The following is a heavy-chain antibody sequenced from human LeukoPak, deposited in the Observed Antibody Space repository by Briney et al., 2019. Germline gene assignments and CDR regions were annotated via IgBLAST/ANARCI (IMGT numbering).Heavy chain of an antibody. CDR1: GDSVSSNSAA. D-gene: IGHD6-19*01. J-gene: IGHJ4*02. CDR2: TYYRSKWYN. CDR3: AREATGWRPLDF. V-gene: IGHV6-1*01. Sequence: SQTLSLTCAVSGDSVSSNSAAWNWIRQSPSRGLEWLGRTYYRSKWYNDYAVSVKGQVTINPDTSKNQFSLQLNSVTPEDTAVYYCAREATGWRPLDFWGQGTLVTVSS.